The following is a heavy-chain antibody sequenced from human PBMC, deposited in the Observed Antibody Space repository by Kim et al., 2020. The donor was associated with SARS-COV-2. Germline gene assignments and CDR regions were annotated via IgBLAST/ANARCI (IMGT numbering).Heavy chain of an antibody. D-gene: IGHD3-10*01. CDR2: FDWDDVK. J-gene: IGHJ5*02. V-gene: IGHV2-70*11. CDR3: GRSYYGSGSPRFDP. CDR1: GFSLSTSGMC. Sequence: SGPTLVNPTQTLTLTCTFSGFSLSTSGMCVSWIRQPPGKALGWLARFDWDDVKYYSTSLKTRLTISKDTPKNKVALTMTNMDPVTTATNYCGRSYYGSGSPRFDPWGQGTLVTVSS.